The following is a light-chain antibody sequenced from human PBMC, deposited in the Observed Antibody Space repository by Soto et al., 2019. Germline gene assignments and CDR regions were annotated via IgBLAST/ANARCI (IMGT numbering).Light chain of an antibody. CDR1: SSDVGGYNY. CDR3: SSYAGSNNWV. CDR2: EVS. V-gene: IGLV2-8*01. Sequence: QSVLTQPPSASGSPGQSVTISCTGTSSDVGGYNYVSLYQQHPGKAPKLMIYEVSKRPSGVPDRFSGSKSGNTASLTVSGLQAEDEADYYCSSYAGSNNWVLGGGTKRTVL. J-gene: IGLJ3*02.